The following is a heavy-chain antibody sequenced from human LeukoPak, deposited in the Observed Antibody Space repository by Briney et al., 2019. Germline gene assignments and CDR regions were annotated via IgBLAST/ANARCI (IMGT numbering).Heavy chain of an antibody. CDR1: GYTFTGYY. CDR2: INPNSGGT. V-gene: IGHV1-2*02. D-gene: IGHD3-22*01. Sequence: ASVKVSCKASGYTFTGYYMHWVRQAPGQGLEWMGWINPNSGGTNYAQKFQGRVTMTRDTSISTAYMELSSLRSEDTAMYYCARDGYYDSSGYPLGWGQGTLVTVSS. CDR3: ARDGYYDSSGYPLG. J-gene: IGHJ4*02.